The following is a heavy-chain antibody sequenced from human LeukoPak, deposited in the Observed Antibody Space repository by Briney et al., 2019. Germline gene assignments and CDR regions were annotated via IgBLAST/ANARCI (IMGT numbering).Heavy chain of an antibody. CDR1: GDSVSSNSSA. J-gene: IGHJ4*02. CDR3: ARDFAGGWYEGGYFDY. Sequence: SQTLSLTCAISGDSVSSNSSAWNWIRQSPSRGLEWLGRTYYRSKWYNDYALSVKSRITIKPDTSKNQFSLQLNSVTPEDTAVYYCARDFAGGWYEGGYFDYWGQGTLVTVSS. D-gene: IGHD6-19*01. V-gene: IGHV6-1*01. CDR2: TYYRSKWYN.